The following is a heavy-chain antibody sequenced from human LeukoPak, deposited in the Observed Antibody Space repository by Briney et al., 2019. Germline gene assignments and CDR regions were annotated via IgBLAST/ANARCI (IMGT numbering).Heavy chain of an antibody. V-gene: IGHV3-23*01. D-gene: IGHD6-19*01. J-gene: IGHJ2*01. CDR3: AKEISVAGAFWYFDL. CDR1: GFTFSDYY. Sequence: GGSLRLSCAASGFTFSDYYMSWVRQAPGKGLEWVSAISGSGGSTYYADSVKGRFTISRDNSKNTLYLQMNSLRAEDTAVYYCAKEISVAGAFWYFDLWGRGTLVTVSS. CDR2: ISGSGGST.